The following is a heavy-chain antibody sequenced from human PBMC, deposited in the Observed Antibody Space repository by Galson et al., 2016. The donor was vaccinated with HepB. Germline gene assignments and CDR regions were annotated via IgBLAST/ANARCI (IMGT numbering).Heavy chain of an antibody. V-gene: IGHV3-33*01. D-gene: IGHD6-6*01. CDR2: IWYDGSKK. CDR3: ARDGQQLAPYGLDV. Sequence: SLRLSCAASGFTFSSHGMHWVRQAPGKGLEWVAFIWYDGSKKDYIDSGEGRFTISRDNSKNTVYLQMNSLRAEDTALYYCARDGQQLAPYGLDVWGEGTTVTVSS. J-gene: IGHJ6*04. CDR1: GFTFSSHG.